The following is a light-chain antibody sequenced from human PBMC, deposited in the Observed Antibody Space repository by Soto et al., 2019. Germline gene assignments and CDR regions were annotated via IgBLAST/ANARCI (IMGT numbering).Light chain of an antibody. CDR3: HQYGGSPPYT. Sequence: VLRQSPGTLSLSPGDRATLSCRASQSVSSSYLAWFQQKPGQSPRLLIYAASTRATGIPDRFSGSGSGTYFTLTISRLEPEDFAVYYCHQYGGSPPYTFGQGTKLEIK. CDR1: QSVSSSY. CDR2: AAS. V-gene: IGKV3-20*01. J-gene: IGKJ2*01.